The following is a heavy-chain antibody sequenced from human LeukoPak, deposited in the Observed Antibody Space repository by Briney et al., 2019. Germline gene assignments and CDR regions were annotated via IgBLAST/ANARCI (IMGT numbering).Heavy chain of an antibody. CDR2: IRYDGSNK. Sequence: GGSLRLSCAASGFTFSSYGMHWVRQAPGKGLEWVAFIRYDGSNKYYADSVKGRFTISRDNAKNSLYLEMNRLRAEDTAVYYCARYRLVWLPAPVFDYWGQGTLVTVSS. CDR1: GFTFSSYG. D-gene: IGHD6-19*01. V-gene: IGHV3-30*02. J-gene: IGHJ4*02. CDR3: ARYRLVWLPAPVFDY.